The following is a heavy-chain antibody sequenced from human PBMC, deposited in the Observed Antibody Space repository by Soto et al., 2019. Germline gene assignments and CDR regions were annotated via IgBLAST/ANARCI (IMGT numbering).Heavy chain of an antibody. Sequence: GGSLRLSCAASGFTFTRYSMNWVRQAPGKGLEWVSSISSTTNYIYYGDSMKGRFTVSRDNAKNSVYLDMNSLSAEDTAVYYCARESEDLTSNFDYWGQGTLVTVSS. CDR2: ISSTTNYI. CDR3: ARESEDLTSNFDY. J-gene: IGHJ4*02. CDR1: GFTFTRYS. V-gene: IGHV3-21*01.